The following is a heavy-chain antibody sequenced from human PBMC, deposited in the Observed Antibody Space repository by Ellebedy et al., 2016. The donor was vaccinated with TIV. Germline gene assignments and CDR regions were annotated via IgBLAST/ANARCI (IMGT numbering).Heavy chain of an antibody. J-gene: IGHJ4*02. V-gene: IGHV1-2*02. Sequence: AASVKVSCKASGYTFTGYYMHWVRQAPGQGLEWMGWINPNSGGTNYAQNFPGRVTMTRDTSTSPAYMELSRLRSDETAVYYCAREKGGKYYFDYWGQGTLVTVSS. CDR1: GYTFTGYY. CDR3: AREKGGKYYFDY. CDR2: INPNSGGT.